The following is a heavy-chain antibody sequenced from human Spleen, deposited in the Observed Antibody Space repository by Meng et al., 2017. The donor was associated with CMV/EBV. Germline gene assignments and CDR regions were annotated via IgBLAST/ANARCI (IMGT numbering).Heavy chain of an antibody. Sequence: GESLKISCAASGFTFSSYAMHWVRQAPGKGLEYVSAISSNGGSTYYADSVKGRFTISRDNSKNTLYLQMGSLRAEDTAVYYCAKYSAVGERLYYFDYWGQGTLVTVSS. CDR2: ISSNGGST. CDR3: AKYSAVGERLYYFDY. CDR1: GFTFSSYA. J-gene: IGHJ4*02. D-gene: IGHD2-21*01. V-gene: IGHV3-64*02.